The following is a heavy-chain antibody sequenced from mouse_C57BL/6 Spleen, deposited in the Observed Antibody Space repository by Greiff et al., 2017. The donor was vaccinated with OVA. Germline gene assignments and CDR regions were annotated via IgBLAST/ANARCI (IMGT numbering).Heavy chain of an antibody. CDR1: GYTFTDYN. Sequence: EVQLQQSGPELVKPGASVKIPCKASGYTFTDYNMDWVKQSHGKSLEWIGDINPNNGGTIYNQKFKGKATLTVDKTSSTAYMELRSLTSEDTAVYYCARRGTAFYAMDYWGQGTSVTVSS. CDR2: INPNNGGT. V-gene: IGHV1-18*01. CDR3: ARRGTAFYAMDY. J-gene: IGHJ4*01. D-gene: IGHD4-1*01.